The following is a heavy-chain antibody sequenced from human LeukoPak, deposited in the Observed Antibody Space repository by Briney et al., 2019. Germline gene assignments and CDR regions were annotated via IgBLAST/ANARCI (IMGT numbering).Heavy chain of an antibody. CDR2: ITWDGGST. J-gene: IGHJ4*02. D-gene: IGHD3-10*01. Sequence: GGSLRLTCAASGFTFDDYTMHWVRQAPGKGLEWVSLITWDGGSTYYADSVKGRFTISRDNSKNSLYLQMNSLRTEDTALYYCAKGKNTGSYLSHVDYWGQGTLVTVSS. CDR1: GFTFDDYT. CDR3: AKGKNTGSYLSHVDY. V-gene: IGHV3-43*01.